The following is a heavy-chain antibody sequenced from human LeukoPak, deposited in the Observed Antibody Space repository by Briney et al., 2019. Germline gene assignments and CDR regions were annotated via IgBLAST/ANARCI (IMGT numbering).Heavy chain of an antibody. CDR1: GFTFSSYS. V-gene: IGHV3-21*01. CDR3: ARTPYSSSWWNAFDI. J-gene: IGHJ3*02. Sequence: GGSLRLSCAASGFTFSSYSMNWVRQAPGKGLEWVSSISSSSYIYYADSVKGRFTISRDNAKNSLYLQMNSLRAEDTAVYYCARTPYSSSWWNAFDIWAKGQWSPSLQ. D-gene: IGHD6-13*01. CDR2: ISSSSYI.